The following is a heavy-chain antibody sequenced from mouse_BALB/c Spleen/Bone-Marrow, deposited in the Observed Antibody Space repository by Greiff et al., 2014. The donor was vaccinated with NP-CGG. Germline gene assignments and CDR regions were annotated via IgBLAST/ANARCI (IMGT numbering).Heavy chain of an antibody. V-gene: IGHV14-3*02. CDR2: IDPANGNT. CDR3: ARYCYGSSYFDY. J-gene: IGHJ2*01. CDR1: GFNIKDTY. D-gene: IGHD1-1*01. Sequence: VQLQQSGAELVKPGASVKLSCTASGFNIKDTYMHWVKQRPEQGLEWIGRIDPANGNTKYDPKFQGKATITADTSSNTAYLQLSSLTSEDTAVYYCARYCYGSSYFDYWGQGTTLTVSS.